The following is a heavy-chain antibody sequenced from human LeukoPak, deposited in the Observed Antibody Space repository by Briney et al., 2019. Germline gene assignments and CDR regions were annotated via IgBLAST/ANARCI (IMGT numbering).Heavy chain of an antibody. CDR3: ARAPGYCSGGSCFQGAFDI. CDR1: GGSMSSYY. J-gene: IGHJ3*02. Sequence: PSETLSLTCTVSGGSMSSYYWSWIRQPPGKGLEWIGYIYYSGSTNYNPSLKSRVTISVDTSKNQFSLKLSSVTAADTAVYYCARAPGYCSGGSCFQGAFDIWGQGTMVTVSS. CDR2: IYYSGST. D-gene: IGHD2-15*01. V-gene: IGHV4-59*01.